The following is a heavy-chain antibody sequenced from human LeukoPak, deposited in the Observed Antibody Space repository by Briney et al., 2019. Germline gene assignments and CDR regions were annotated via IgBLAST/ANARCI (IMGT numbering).Heavy chain of an antibody. D-gene: IGHD6-13*01. Sequence: GGSLRLSCAASGFTFSDYYMSWIRRAPGKGLEWVSYISSSGSTIYYADSVKGRFTISRENAKNSLYLQMNSLRPEDTAVYYCARASSRGFDPWGQGTLVTVSS. V-gene: IGHV3-11*01. CDR2: ISSSGSTI. J-gene: IGHJ5*02. CDR3: ARASSRGFDP. CDR1: GFTFSDYY.